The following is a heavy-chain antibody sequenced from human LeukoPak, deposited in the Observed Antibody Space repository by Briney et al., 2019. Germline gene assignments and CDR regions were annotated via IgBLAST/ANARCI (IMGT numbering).Heavy chain of an antibody. CDR1: GDSIRSSTYY. CDR2: IYHSGST. CDR3: ARVYYDILTGYYSDY. D-gene: IGHD3-9*01. V-gene: IGHV4-39*07. J-gene: IGHJ4*02. Sequence: SETLSLTCTVSGDSIRSSTYYWGWIRQPPGKGLEWIGTIYHSGSTYYNPSLKSRVTKSIDTSKNQFSLKLSSVTAADTAVYYCARVYYDILTGYYSDYWGQGTLVTVSS.